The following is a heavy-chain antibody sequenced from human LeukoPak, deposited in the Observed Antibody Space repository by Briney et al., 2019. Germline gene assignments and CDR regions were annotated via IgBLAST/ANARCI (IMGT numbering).Heavy chain of an antibody. CDR1: GYTFTGYY. CDR2: INPNSGGT. D-gene: IGHD3-3*01. J-gene: IGHJ6*03. V-gene: IGHV1-2*02. CDR3: ARVPESRYYDFWSAQTYYMDV. Sequence: GASVKVSCKASGYTFTGYYMHWVRQAPGQGLEWMGWINPNSGGTNYAQKFQGRVTMTRDTSISTAYMELSRLRSDDTAVYYCARVPESRYYDFWSAQTYYMDVWGKGTTVTVSS.